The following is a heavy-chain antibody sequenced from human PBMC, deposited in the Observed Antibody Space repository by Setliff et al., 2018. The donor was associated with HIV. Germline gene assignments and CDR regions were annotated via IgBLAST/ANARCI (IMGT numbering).Heavy chain of an antibody. J-gene: IGHJ3*02. V-gene: IGHV1-24*01. CDR3: ATSGFYDILSGPTPGAFDI. CDR1: GHRLTELS. D-gene: IGHD3-9*01. CDR2: FDPEDDET. Sequence: ASVKVSCKVSGHRLTELSIHWVRQAPGEGLEWVGGFDPEDDETVYAEKFQGRVSMTEDTSTDTAYMALSSLGSEDTAMYYCATSGFYDILSGPTPGAFDIWGQGTLVTVSS.